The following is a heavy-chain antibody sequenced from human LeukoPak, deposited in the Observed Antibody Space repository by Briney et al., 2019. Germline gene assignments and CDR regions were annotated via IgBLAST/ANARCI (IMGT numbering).Heavy chain of an antibody. D-gene: IGHD2-21*01. CDR1: GFTFSSYW. Sequence: GGSLRLSCAASGFTFSSYWMHWVRQAPGKGLVWVSRINSDGSSTSYADSVKGRFTISRDNAKNTLYLQMNSLRAEDTAVYYCARGGKIDWYFDLWGRGTLVTVSS. V-gene: IGHV3-74*01. CDR3: ARGGKIDWYFDL. CDR2: INSDGSST. J-gene: IGHJ2*01.